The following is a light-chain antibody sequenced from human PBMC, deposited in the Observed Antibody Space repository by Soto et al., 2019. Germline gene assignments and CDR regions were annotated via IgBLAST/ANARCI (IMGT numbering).Light chain of an antibody. CDR2: GAS. Sequence: EIVLTQSPGTLSLSTGERATLSYRASQSVSSSYLAWYQQKPGQAPRLLIYGASSWATGLPDRFSGSGSGTEFTLTISRLEPEDFAVYYCQQYGSSPGTFGQGTKVEIK. J-gene: IGKJ1*01. CDR1: QSVSSSY. CDR3: QQYGSSPGT. V-gene: IGKV3-20*01.